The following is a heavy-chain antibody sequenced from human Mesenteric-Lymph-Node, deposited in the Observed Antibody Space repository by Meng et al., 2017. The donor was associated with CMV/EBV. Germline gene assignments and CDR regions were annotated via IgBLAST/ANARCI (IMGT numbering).Heavy chain of an antibody. CDR3: ASYYYYGLDD. Sequence: GESLKISCAASGFTFSSYEMNWVRQAPGKGLEWVANIKQDGSEKYSVDSVKGRFTISRDNAKNSLYLQMNSLRVEDTAVYYCASYYYYGLDDWGQGTTVTVSS. CDR2: IKQDGSEK. J-gene: IGHJ6*02. CDR1: GFTFSSYE. V-gene: IGHV3-7*01.